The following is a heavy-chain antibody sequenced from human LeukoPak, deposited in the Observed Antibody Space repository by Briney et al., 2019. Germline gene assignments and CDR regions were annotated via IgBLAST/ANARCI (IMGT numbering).Heavy chain of an antibody. D-gene: IGHD3-9*01. CDR2: LNTNTGNP. Sequence: ASVKVFCKASGYSFTSHALNWLRQAPGQGPEWMGWLNTNTGNPTYAQGFTGRFVFSLDTSVSTAYLQISSLKAEDTAVYYCARTFDDYYGMDVWGQGTTVTVSS. CDR1: GYSFTSHA. V-gene: IGHV7-4-1*02. CDR3: ARTFDDYYGMDV. J-gene: IGHJ6*02.